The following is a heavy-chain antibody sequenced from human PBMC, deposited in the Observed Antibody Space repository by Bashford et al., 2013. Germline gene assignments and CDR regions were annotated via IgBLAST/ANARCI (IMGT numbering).Heavy chain of an antibody. D-gene: IGHD2-15*01. CDR2: ISSSSSTI. CDR3: ASGGTFCSGANCAFDP. V-gene: IGHV3-48*01. Sequence: VRQAPGKGLEWVSYISSSSSTIYYADSVKGRFTISRDNAKNSLYLQMDSLRAEDTAVYYCASGGTFCSGANCAFDPWGRGTLVTVSS. J-gene: IGHJ5*02.